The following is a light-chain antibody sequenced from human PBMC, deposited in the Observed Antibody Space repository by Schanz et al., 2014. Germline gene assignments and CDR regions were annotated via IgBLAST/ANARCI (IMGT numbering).Light chain of an antibody. J-gene: IGKJ1*01. Sequence: EIVLTQSPATLSLSPGERATLSCGASQSVSSSYLAWYQQKPGQAPRLLIHGASSRATGIPDRFSGSGSGTEFTLTISSLQSEDFAVYYCQQYNNWPPSFGQGTKVEIK. V-gene: IGKV3D-15*01. CDR1: QSVSSSY. CDR2: GAS. CDR3: QQYNNWPPS.